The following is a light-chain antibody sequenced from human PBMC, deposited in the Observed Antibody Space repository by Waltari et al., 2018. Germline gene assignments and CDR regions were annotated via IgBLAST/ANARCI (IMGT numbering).Light chain of an antibody. Sequence: EIVLTQSPATLSLSPGERATLSCRASQSVGSYLGWYQQKPGQAPRLLIYDATNRATGIPARFSGGGSGTDFTLTISSLEPEDFAVYYCQQRSNWPLTFGGGTKVEIK. CDR3: QQRSNWPLT. CDR2: DAT. CDR1: QSVGSY. V-gene: IGKV3-11*01. J-gene: IGKJ4*01.